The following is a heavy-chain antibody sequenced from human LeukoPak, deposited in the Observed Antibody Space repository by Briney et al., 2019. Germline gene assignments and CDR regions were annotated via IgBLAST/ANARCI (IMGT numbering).Heavy chain of an antibody. Sequence: ASVTVSFTASGGSFSRYAISWVRQAPGQGLEWMGRINPNSGGTNYAQKFQGRVTMTRDTSISTAYMELSRLRSDDTAVYYGARVFNTAIPLLDYGMDVWGQGTTVTVSS. J-gene: IGHJ6*02. CDR2: INPNSGGT. D-gene: IGHD5-18*01. V-gene: IGHV1-2*06. CDR1: GGSFSRYA. CDR3: ARVFNTAIPLLDYGMDV.